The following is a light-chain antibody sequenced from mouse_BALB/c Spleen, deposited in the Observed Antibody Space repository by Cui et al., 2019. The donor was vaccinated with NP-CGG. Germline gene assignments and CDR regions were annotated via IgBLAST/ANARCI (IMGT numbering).Light chain of an antibody. CDR1: SGTITTRNY. Sequence: QAVVTQESALTTSPGETVTLTCRSSSGTITTRNYANGVQEKPDHLFTGLIGGTNNRAPGVPARFSGSLIGDKAALIITGAQTEDEAIYFCALWYSNHWVFGGGTKLTVL. J-gene: IGLJ1*01. V-gene: IGLV1*01. CDR2: GTN. CDR3: ALWYSNHWV.